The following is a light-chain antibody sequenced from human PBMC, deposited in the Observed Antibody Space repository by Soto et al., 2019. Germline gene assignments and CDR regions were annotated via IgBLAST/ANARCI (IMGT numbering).Light chain of an antibody. V-gene: IGKV3-15*01. CDR3: QQYNNWPPIT. CDR1: QGVGTN. CDR2: GAS. Sequence: EIVMTQSPATLSVSPWERATLSCRASQGVGTNLAWYQQKPGQAPRLLIYGASTRATGIPGRFSGSGSGTEFTLTINNLQSEDFVVYYCQQYNNWPPITFGQGTRLEIK. J-gene: IGKJ5*01.